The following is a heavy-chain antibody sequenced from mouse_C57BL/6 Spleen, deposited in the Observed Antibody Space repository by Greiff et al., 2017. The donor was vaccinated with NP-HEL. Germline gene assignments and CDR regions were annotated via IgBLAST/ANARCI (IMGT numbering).Heavy chain of an antibody. J-gene: IGHJ3*01. Sequence: VQLQQSVAELVRPGASVKLSCTASGFHIKNTYMHWVKQRPEQGLEWIGRIDPANGNTKYAPKFQGKATIPADTSSNTAYLQLSSLTSEDTAIYYCARGYYDYDGAWFAYWGQGTLVTVSA. D-gene: IGHD2-4*01. V-gene: IGHV14-3*01. CDR2: IDPANGNT. CDR1: GFHIKNTY. CDR3: ARGYYDYDGAWFAY.